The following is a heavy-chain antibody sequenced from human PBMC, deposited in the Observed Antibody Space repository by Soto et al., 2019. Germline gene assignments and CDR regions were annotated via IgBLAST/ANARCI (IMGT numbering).Heavy chain of an antibody. CDR2: ISRSGTT. CDR1: GGSISSSNW. Sequence: QVQLQESGPGLVKPSGTLSLTCAVTGGSISSSNWWTWVRQPPGEGLEWVGEISRSGTTNYKPSLKSRVSISVDKSRNEFSLNLGSVTAADTAMYDCARDSASSGVFTWGQGTMVTVSS. V-gene: IGHV4-4*02. J-gene: IGHJ3*01. CDR3: ARDSASSGVFT. D-gene: IGHD6-19*01.